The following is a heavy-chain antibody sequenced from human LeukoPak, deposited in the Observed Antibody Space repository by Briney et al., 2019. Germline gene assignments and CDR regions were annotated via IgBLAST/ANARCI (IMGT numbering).Heavy chain of an antibody. CDR1: GYTFTSYY. J-gene: IGHJ4*02. D-gene: IGHD3-16*01. Sequence: ASVNVSCKASGYTFTSYYMHWVRQAPGQGLEWMGIINPSGGSTSYAQKFQGRVTITADKSTRTAYMELSSLRSEDTAVYYCARDNDSRDPPHFDYWGQGTLVTVSS. CDR2: INPSGGST. CDR3: ARDNDSRDPPHFDY. V-gene: IGHV1-46*01.